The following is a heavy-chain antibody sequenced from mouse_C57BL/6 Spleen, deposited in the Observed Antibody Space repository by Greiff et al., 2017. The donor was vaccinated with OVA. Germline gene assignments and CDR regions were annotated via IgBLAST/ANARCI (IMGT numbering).Heavy chain of an antibody. D-gene: IGHD2-4*01. CDR2: IYPGDGDT. V-gene: IGHV1-80*01. J-gene: IGHJ2*01. Sequence: QVQLKQSGAELVKPGASVKISCKASGYAFSSYWMNWVKQRPGKGLEWIGQIYPGDGDTNYNGKFKGKATLTADKSSSTAYMQLSSLTSEDSAVYFCASLYYDYSVYFDYWGQGTTLTVSS. CDR1: GYAFSSYW. CDR3: ASLYYDYSVYFDY.